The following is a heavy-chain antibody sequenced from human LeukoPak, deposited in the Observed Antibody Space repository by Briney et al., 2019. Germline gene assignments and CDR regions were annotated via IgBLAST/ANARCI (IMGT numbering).Heavy chain of an antibody. CDR3: AISVSGSSEPYFDD. V-gene: IGHV4-39*01. Sequence: PSETLSLTCTVSRGSIRSRSFYWGWVRQPPGKGLEWIGSIYYSGETYFNPSLRSRVTISVDTSKTQFYLHLSTVTAADTAVCYCAISVSGSSEPYFDDWGQGSLVTVSS. D-gene: IGHD3-10*01. J-gene: IGHJ4*02. CDR1: RGSIRSRSFY. CDR2: IYYSGET.